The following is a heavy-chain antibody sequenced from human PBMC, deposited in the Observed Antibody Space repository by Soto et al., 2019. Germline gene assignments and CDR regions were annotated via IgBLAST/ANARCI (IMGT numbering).Heavy chain of an antibody. J-gene: IGHJ6*03. D-gene: IGHD2-15*01. CDR1: GFTFSSYS. Sequence: GGSLRLSCAASGFTFSSYSMNWVRQAPGKGLEWVSSISSSSSYIYYADSVKGRFTISRDNAKNSLYLQMNSLRAEDTAVYYCARYRCSGGSCYRRRPYYYYYYMDVWGKGTTVTVSS. CDR3: ARYRCSGGSCYRRRPYYYYYYMDV. V-gene: IGHV3-21*01. CDR2: ISSSSSYI.